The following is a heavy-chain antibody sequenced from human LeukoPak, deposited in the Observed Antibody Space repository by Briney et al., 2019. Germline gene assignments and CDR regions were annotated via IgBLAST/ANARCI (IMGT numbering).Heavy chain of an antibody. V-gene: IGHV3-23*01. CDR2: ISGSGGST. D-gene: IGHD1-26*01. Sequence: GGTLRLSCAASGFTFSSYGMSWVRQAPGKGLEWVSAISGSGGSTYYADSVKGRFTISRDNSKNTLYLQMNSLRAEDTAVYYCAKVMWEPEYYYYYYMDVWGKGTTVTVSS. CDR1: GFTFSSYG. CDR3: AKVMWEPEYYYYYYMDV. J-gene: IGHJ6*03.